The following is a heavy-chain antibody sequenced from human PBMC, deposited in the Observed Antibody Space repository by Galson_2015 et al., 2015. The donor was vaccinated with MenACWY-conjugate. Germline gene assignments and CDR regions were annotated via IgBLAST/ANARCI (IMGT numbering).Heavy chain of an antibody. D-gene: IGHD3-10*01. J-gene: IGHJ3*02. CDR1: GYTFTDYY. CDR3: ARDRRPVISVRGTMVPDACDM. CDR2: IKPSDGST. V-gene: IGHV1-46*01. Sequence: SVKVSCKASGYTFTDYYIHWLRQAPGQGLEWMGIIKPSDGSTKYAQRFQGRVTMASETSTNTVYLELTTMKSEDTAVYYCARDRRPVISVRGTMVPDACDMWGQGTMVIVSS.